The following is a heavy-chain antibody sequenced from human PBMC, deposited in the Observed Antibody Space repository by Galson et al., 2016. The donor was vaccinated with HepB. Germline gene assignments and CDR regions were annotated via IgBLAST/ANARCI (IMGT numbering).Heavy chain of an antibody. V-gene: IGHV3-53*01. CDR2: IYSDGST. J-gene: IGHJ3*01. D-gene: IGHD3-22*01. CDR1: GFIVNNNY. CDR3: ARDPYYYDSRGYTTGFDV. Sequence: SLRLSCAASGFIVNNNYMNWARQAPGKGLEWVSVIYSDGSTYYADSVKGRFTISGDNSKNMLYLQMNTLRAEDTAVYYCARDPYYYDSRGYTTGFDVWGQGTMVTVSS.